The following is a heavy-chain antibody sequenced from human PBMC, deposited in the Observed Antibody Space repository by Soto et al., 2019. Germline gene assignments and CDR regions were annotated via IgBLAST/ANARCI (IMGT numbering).Heavy chain of an antibody. CDR1: GGSFSGYY. D-gene: IGHD6-19*01. Sequence: SETLSLTCAVYGGSFSGYYWSWVRQPPGKGLEWSGEINHSGSTNYNPSLKSRVTISVDTSKNQFSLKLSSVTAADTAVYYCARGQLKNSGAVAGKPYYFDYWGQGTLVTVSS. J-gene: IGHJ4*02. CDR3: ARGQLKNSGAVAGKPYYFDY. V-gene: IGHV4-34*01. CDR2: INHSGST.